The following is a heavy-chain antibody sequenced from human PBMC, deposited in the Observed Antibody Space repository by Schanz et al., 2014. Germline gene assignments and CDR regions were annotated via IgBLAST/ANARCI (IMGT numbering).Heavy chain of an antibody. D-gene: IGHD6-13*01. V-gene: IGHV1-46*01. Sequence: QVQLVQSGAEVKEPGASVKLSCKSSGYTFTDYYMQWVRQAPGQGLEWLGTIFLNDGGTHSAEKFQGRIIMTRDTSTSTVYLDLSSLRSEDTAVYYCARNVIATGRAFDLWGPGTMVTVS. J-gene: IGHJ3*01. CDR1: GYTFTDYY. CDR2: IFLNDGGT. CDR3: ARNVIATGRAFDL.